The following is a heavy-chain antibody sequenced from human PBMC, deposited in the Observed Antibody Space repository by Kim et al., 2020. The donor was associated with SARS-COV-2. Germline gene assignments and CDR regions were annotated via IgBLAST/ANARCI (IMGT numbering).Heavy chain of an antibody. CDR2: INPNSGGS. J-gene: IGHJ4*02. CDR3: ARDFTRSGGANRNY. Sequence: ASVKVSCKASGYTFTGYYMHWVRQAPGQGLEWMGWINPNSGGSNYAQKFQGRVTMTRDTSISTAYMELSRLRSDDTAVYYCARDFTRSGGANRNYWGQGTLVTVSS. D-gene: IGHD3-16*01. CDR1: GYTFTGYY. V-gene: IGHV1-2*02.